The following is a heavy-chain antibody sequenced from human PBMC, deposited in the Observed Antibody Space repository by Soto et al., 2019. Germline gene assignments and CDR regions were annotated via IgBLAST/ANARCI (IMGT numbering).Heavy chain of an antibody. CDR3: AREGSGYKF. Sequence: SSVKVSCKASGPSLSNFEISWVRQAPGQGLEWMGGIVPVFGRPNYAQWFRGSLTITADDSTCTGYMEPSSLRSDDPAVYYWAREGSGYKFGGQGTLVAVSS. V-gene: IGHV1-69*13. D-gene: IGHD5-12*01. CDR2: IVPVFGRP. J-gene: IGHJ4*02. CDR1: GPSLSNFE.